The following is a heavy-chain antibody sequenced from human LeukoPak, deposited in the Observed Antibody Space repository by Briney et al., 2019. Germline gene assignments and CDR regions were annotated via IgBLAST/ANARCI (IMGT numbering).Heavy chain of an antibody. CDR1: GFTFSDYY. D-gene: IGHD2-2*01. J-gene: IGHJ4*02. Sequence: GGSLRLSCAASGFTFSDYYMSWIRQAPGKGLEWVSYISSSGSTIYYADSVKGRFTISRDNSKNTLYLQMGSLRAEDMAVYYCARSDLLYCSSTSCYDNRPLDYWGQGTLVTVSS. CDR2: ISSSGSTI. V-gene: IGHV3-11*04. CDR3: ARSDLLYCSSTSCYDNRPLDY.